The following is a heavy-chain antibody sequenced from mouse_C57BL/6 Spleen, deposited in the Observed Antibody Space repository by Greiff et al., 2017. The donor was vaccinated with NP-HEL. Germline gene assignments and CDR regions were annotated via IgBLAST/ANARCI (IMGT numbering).Heavy chain of an antibody. CDR3: ARDYYGSGFDY. V-gene: IGHV3-1*01. CDR1: GYSITSGYD. J-gene: IGHJ2*01. CDR2: ISYSGST. D-gene: IGHD1-1*01. Sequence: EVQGVESGPGMVKPSQSLSLTCTVTGYSITSGYDWHWIRHFPGNKLEWMGYISYSGSTNYNPSLKSRISITHDTSKNHFFLKLNSVTTEDTATYYCARDYYGSGFDYWGQGTTLTVSS.